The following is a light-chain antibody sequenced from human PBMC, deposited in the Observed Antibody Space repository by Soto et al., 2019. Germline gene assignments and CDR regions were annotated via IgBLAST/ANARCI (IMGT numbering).Light chain of an antibody. V-gene: IGLV1-44*01. CDR3: AAWDDSLKHV. CDR1: SSNIGSNT. CDR2: SNN. J-gene: IGLJ1*01. Sequence: QSVLTQPPSASGTPGQRVTISCSGSSSNIGSNTVNWYQQLPGTAPKLLIYSNNQRPSGVPDRFSGSKSGTSASLAISGLQSEDEADYYCAAWDDSLKHVFGTGTKVTVL.